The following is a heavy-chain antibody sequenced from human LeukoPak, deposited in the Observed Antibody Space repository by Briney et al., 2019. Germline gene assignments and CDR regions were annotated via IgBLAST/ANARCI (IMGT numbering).Heavy chain of an antibody. CDR1: GFTVGNNY. V-gene: IGHV3-66*01. Sequence: GGSLRLSCAAPGFTVGNNYMNWVRQAPGKGLERVSLIFSHGETSYADSVKGRFTISRDNSKNTLYLQMNGLRVEDTAVYYCARDPPAVSINTYAWGQGTLVTVSS. CDR2: IFSHGET. CDR3: ARDPPAVSINTYA. J-gene: IGHJ4*02. D-gene: IGHD2-8*01.